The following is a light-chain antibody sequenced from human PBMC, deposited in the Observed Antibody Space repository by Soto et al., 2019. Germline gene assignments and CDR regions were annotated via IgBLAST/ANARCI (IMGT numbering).Light chain of an antibody. Sequence: DIQMTQSPSTLSASVGDRVTITCRASQSISSWLAWYQPRPGKAPNLLIYKASNLQSGVPSRFSGSGSGTEFTLTISSLQPDDSATYHGQQYSSYPFTFGQGTKLEIK. V-gene: IGKV1-5*03. J-gene: IGKJ2*01. CDR2: KAS. CDR3: QQYSSYPFT. CDR1: QSISSW.